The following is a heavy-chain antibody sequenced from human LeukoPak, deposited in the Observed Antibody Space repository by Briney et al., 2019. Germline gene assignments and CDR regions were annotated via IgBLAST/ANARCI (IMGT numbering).Heavy chain of an antibody. D-gene: IGHD4-17*01. V-gene: IGHV3-30*03. CDR1: GFIFRIYG. Sequence: ESGGGVVQPWRSLRLTCAASGFIFRIYGMHWVRQAPGKGLEWLALISYEGDTTYYADSVKGRFTISRDNSKDMLYLQMNSLRAEDTAVYYCARNYGDYCLTWWFDPWGQGTRVTVSA. J-gene: IGHJ5*02. CDR3: ARNYGDYCLTWWFDP. CDR2: ISYEGDTT.